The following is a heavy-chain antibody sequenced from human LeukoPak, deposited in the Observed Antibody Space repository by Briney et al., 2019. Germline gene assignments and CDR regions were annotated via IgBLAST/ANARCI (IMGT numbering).Heavy chain of an antibody. D-gene: IGHD3-10*01. CDR1: GFTFSNFR. V-gene: IGHV3-74*01. Sequence: GGSLRLSCAASGFTFSNFRMHWVRQAPGKGLMWVSRVNSDGSGTTYADFVRGRFTIFRDNAKNSLYLQMNSLSAEDTAVYYCAARGNSGSGPLDFWGQETLDSVSS. CDR2: VNSDGSGT. J-gene: IGHJ4*02. CDR3: AARGNSGSGPLDF.